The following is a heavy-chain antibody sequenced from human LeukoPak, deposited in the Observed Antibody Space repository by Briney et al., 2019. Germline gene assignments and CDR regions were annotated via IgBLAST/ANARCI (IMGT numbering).Heavy chain of an antibody. Sequence: GGSLRLSCAASGFTFDDYTMHWVRQAPGKGLEWVSSISSSSSYIYYADSVKGRFTISRDNAKNSLYLQMNSLRAEDTAVYYCARDTVFYFDYWGQGTLVTVSS. D-gene: IGHD4-11*01. J-gene: IGHJ4*02. CDR2: ISSSSSYI. V-gene: IGHV3-21*01. CDR3: ARDTVFYFDY. CDR1: GFTFDDYT.